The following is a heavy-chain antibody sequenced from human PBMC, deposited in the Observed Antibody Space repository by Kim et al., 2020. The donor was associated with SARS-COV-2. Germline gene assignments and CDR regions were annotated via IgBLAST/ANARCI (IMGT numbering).Heavy chain of an antibody. V-gene: IGHV1-46*01. Sequence: GDSISYAQKVQGRVTMTRDTSTSTVFLELSSLRSEDTAVYYCATEYSDLGYWGQGTLVTVSS. CDR2: GDSI. D-gene: IGHD3-16*01. J-gene: IGHJ4*02. CDR3: ATEYSDLGY.